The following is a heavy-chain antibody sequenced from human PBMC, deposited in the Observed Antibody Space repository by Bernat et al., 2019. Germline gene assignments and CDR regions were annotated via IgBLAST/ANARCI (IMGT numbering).Heavy chain of an antibody. D-gene: IGHD6-19*01. V-gene: IGHV3-23*04. CDR1: GFTFSHYG. CDR3: AKAQWLGKDGCGF. Sequence: VQLVESGGGVVQPGRSLRLSCAASGFTFSHYGMHWVRQAPGKGLEWVSAISGRGGSTYYADSVKGRFTISRDNSKNTLYLQMNNLRADDTAVYYCAKAQWLGKDGCGFWGQGTMVTVSS. J-gene: IGHJ3*01. CDR2: ISGRGGST.